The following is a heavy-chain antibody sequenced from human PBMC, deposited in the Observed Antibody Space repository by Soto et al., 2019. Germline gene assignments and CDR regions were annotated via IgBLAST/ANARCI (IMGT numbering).Heavy chain of an antibody. J-gene: IGHJ4*02. CDR2: FDPEDGET. CDR1: GYTLTELS. CDR3: ATAFYPDNYYGSGSYYSFDY. D-gene: IGHD3-10*01. Sequence: ASVKVSCKVSGYTLTELSMHWVRQAPGKGLEWMGGFDPEDGETIYAQKFQGRVTMTEDTSTDTAYMELSSLRSEDTAVYYCATAFYPDNYYGSGSYYSFDYWGQGTLVTVSS. V-gene: IGHV1-24*01.